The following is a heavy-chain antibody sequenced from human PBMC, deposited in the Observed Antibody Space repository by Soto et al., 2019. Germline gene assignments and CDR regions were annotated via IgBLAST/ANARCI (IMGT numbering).Heavy chain of an antibody. CDR1: GGSISSGDYY. V-gene: IGHV4-30-4*01. Sequence: PSETLSLTCTVSGGSISSGDYYWSWIRQPPGKGLEWIGYIYYSGSTYYNPSLKSRVTISADTSKNQFSLKLSSVTAADTAVYYCARVPLYCSGGSCYDGYKYYYYYYGMDVWGQGTTVTVSS. CDR2: IYYSGST. J-gene: IGHJ6*02. CDR3: ARVPLYCSGGSCYDGYKYYYYYYGMDV. D-gene: IGHD2-15*01.